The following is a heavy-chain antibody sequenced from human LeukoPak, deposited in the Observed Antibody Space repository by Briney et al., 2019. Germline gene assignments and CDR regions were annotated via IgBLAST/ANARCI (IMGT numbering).Heavy chain of an antibody. CDR3: AKEGQLWSWLLFDY. V-gene: IGHV3-23*01. D-gene: IGHD5-18*01. J-gene: IGHJ4*02. CDR2: ISGSGGST. Sequence: PGGSLRLSRAASGFTFSSYAMSWARQAPGKGLEWVSAISGSGGSTYYADSVKGRFTISRDNSKNTLYLQMNSLRAEDTAVYYCAKEGQLWSWLLFDYWGQGTLVTVSS. CDR1: GFTFSSYA.